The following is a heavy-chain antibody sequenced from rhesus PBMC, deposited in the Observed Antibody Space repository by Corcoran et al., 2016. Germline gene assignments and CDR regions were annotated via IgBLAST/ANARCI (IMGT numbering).Heavy chain of an antibody. CDR3: ARMEAGPPRIYSLVVVFTAIGGAFEF. CDR1: GGSFSSYW. J-gene: IGHJ3*01. V-gene: IGHV4-80*01. Sequence: QVQLQESGPGLVKPSETLSLTCAVSGGSFSSYWWSWLRQPPGKGLAWIGERNCNSGSTNYNPSLKSRVTISKDAFKNQFSLKLGSVIAADTAVYYCARMEAGPPRIYSLVVVFTAIGGAFEFWGQGLRVTVSS. CDR2: RNCNSGST. D-gene: IGHD2-27*01.